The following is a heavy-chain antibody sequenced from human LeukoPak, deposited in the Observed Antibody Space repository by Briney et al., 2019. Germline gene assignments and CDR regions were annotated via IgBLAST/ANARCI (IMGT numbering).Heavy chain of an antibody. CDR2: ISGSSSYI. Sequence: PGESLRLSCAASGFTFSSYSMNWVRQAPGKGLEWVSSISGSSSYINYADSVKGRFTTSRDNAKNTLFLQMNSLRAEDTAVYYCTRDFDFSSAIWGQGTLVTVSS. V-gene: IGHV3-21*01. CDR3: TRDFDFSSAI. D-gene: IGHD3-3*01. J-gene: IGHJ4*02. CDR1: GFTFSSYS.